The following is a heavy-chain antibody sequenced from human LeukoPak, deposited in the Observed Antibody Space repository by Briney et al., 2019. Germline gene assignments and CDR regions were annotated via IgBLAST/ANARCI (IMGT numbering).Heavy chain of an antibody. D-gene: IGHD3-10*01. CDR3: ARSRGAMVRGVIITPINWFDP. Sequence: GGSLRLSCAASGFTFSDFYMSWIRQAPGKGLEWVSYISTSSSYTNYADSVKVRFTISRDNAKNSLYLQMNSLRAEDTALYYCARSRGAMVRGVIITPINWFDPWGQGTLVTVSS. V-gene: IGHV3-11*06. CDR1: GFTFSDFY. J-gene: IGHJ5*02. CDR2: ISTSSSYT.